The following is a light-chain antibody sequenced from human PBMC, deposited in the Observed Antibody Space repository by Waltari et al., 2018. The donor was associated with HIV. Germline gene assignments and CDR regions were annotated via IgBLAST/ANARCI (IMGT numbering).Light chain of an antibody. J-gene: IGKJ1*01. V-gene: IGKV3-15*01. CDR3: QQYNNWPRT. CDR1: QSVGNI. Sequence: EIVMTQSPATLSVSPGERATLSCRASQSVGNILAWYQQRPGQAPRLLMYGASTRATGIPARFSGSGSGTEFTLTISSLQSEDFAVYYCQQYNNWPRTFGQGTKVEFK. CDR2: GAS.